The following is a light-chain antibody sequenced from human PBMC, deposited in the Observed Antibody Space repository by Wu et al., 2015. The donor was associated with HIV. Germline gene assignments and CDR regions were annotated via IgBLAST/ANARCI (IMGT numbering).Light chain of an antibody. CDR3: QQYYSYET. CDR2: KAS. CDR1: QSISTS. V-gene: IGKV1-5*03. Sequence: SASIGRQSQHHLRASQSISTSLAWYQQKPGKAPKVLIYKASSLESGVPSRFSGSGFGTEFTLTINSLQPDDFATYYCQQYYSYETFGQGTKVEIK. J-gene: IGKJ1*01.